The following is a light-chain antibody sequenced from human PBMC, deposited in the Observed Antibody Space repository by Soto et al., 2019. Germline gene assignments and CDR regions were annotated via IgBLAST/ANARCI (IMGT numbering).Light chain of an antibody. Sequence: QPVLTQPPSASGTPGQRVTISCSGSSSNIGDNTVNWYQQLPRTAPKLLIHSNNERPSGVPDRFSGSKSGTSASLAISGLQSEDEADYYCAAWDDSLNGVVFGGGTKLTVL. CDR3: AAWDDSLNGVV. V-gene: IGLV1-44*01. J-gene: IGLJ2*01. CDR2: SNN. CDR1: SSNIGDNT.